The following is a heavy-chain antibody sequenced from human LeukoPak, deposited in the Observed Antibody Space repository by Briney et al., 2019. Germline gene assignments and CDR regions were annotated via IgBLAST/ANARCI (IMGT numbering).Heavy chain of an antibody. D-gene: IGHD5-12*01. CDR3: ARAVYSGYDDAFDI. Sequence: GGSLRLSCAASGFIFSSYSMNWVRQAPGKGLEWVSSISSSSIYIYYADSVKGRFTISRDNAKNSLYLQMNSLRAEDTAVYYCARAVYSGYDDAFDIWGQGTMVTVSS. J-gene: IGHJ3*02. V-gene: IGHV3-21*04. CDR1: GFIFSSYS. CDR2: ISSSSIYI.